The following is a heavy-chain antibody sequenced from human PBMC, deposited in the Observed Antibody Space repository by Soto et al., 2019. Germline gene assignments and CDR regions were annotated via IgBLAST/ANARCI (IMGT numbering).Heavy chain of an antibody. J-gene: IGHJ3*02. CDR1: GGTFSSYA. D-gene: IGHD3-10*01. CDR2: IIPIFGTA. V-gene: IGHV1-69*13. CDR3: ARNPYYYGSGSYYIPPAFDI. Sequence: ASVKVSCKASGGTFSSYAISWVRQAPGQGLEWMGGIIPIFGTANYAQKFQGRVTITADESTSTAYMELSSLRSEDTAVYYCARNPYYYGSGSYYIPPAFDIWGQGTMVTVSS.